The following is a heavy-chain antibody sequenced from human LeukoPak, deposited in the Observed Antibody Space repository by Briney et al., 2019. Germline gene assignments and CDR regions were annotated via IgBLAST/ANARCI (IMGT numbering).Heavy chain of an antibody. CDR1: GYTFTDYY. J-gene: IGHJ6*03. Sequence: GASVKVSCKASGYTFTDYYMHWVRQAPGQGLGWMGWINPNSGGTNYAQKFQGRVTMTRDTSISTAYMELSRLRSDDTAVYYCARVKDRISMVRGVLSPQNYYYYYMDVWGKGTTVTVSS. CDR3: ARVKDRISMVRGVLSPQNYYYYYMDV. CDR2: INPNSGGT. D-gene: IGHD3-10*01. V-gene: IGHV1-2*02.